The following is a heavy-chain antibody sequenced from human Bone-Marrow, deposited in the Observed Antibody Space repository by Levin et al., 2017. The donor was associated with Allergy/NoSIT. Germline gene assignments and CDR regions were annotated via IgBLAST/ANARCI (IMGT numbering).Heavy chain of an antibody. CDR1: GGSINSYY. J-gene: IGHJ6*02. Sequence: SETLSLTCTVSGGSINSYYWSWIRQPPGKGLEWIGYIYYSGSSHYNPSLKSRVTISVDTSKNQFSLKLSSVTAADTAVYYCASTLAVADGMDVWGQGTTVTVSS. CDR3: ASTLAVADGMDV. V-gene: IGHV4-59*01. D-gene: IGHD6-19*01. CDR2: IYYSGSS.